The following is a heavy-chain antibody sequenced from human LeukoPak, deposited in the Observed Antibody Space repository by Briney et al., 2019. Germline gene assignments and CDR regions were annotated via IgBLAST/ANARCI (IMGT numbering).Heavy chain of an antibody. J-gene: IGHJ4*02. CDR3: ARAKPSGWFDY. V-gene: IGHV4-59*01. CDR2: IYYSGST. Sequence: SWIRQPPXKGLEWIGYIYYSGSTNYNPSLKSRVTISVDTPKNQFSLKLSSVTAADTAVYYCARAKPSGWFDYWGQGTLVTVSS. D-gene: IGHD6-19*01.